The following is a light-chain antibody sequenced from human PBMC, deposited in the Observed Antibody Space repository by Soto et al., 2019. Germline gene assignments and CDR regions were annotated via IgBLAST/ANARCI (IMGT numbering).Light chain of an antibody. J-gene: IGLJ1*01. CDR2: YDD. Sequence: QSVLTQPPSVSGAPRQRVTISCSGSSSNIGSNAVNWYQQFPGKAPKLLIYYDDLVASGVSARFSGSKSGTSASLAISGLQSEDEADYYCAAWDDSTNSHVFGTGTKLTVL. V-gene: IGLV1-36*01. CDR3: AAWDDSTNSHV. CDR1: SSNIGSNA.